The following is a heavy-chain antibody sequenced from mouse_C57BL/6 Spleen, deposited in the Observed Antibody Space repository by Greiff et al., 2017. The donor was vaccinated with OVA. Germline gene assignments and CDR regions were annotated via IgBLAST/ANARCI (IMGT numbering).Heavy chain of an antibody. J-gene: IGHJ4*01. CDR1: GFTFSSYA. CDR3: ARRTTVGYAMDY. CDR2: ISDGGSYT. D-gene: IGHD1-1*01. V-gene: IGHV5-4*03. Sequence: EVNVVESGGGLVKPGGSLKLSCAASGFTFSSYAMSWVRQTPEKRLEWVATISDGGSYTYYPDNVKGRFTISRDNAKNNLYLQMSHLKSEDTAMYYCARRTTVGYAMDYWGQGTSVTVSS.